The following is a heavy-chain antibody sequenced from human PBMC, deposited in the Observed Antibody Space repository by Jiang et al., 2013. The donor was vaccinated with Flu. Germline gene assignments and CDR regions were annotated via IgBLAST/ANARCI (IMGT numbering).Heavy chain of an antibody. J-gene: IGHJ3*01. D-gene: IGHD2-15*01. CDR1: GFSLSNYS. CDR3: CACSGGTCLRNGAF. V-gene: IGHV3-21*01. Sequence: VQLLESGGGLVQPGGSLRLSCAASGFSLSNYSMVWVRQAPGKGLEWVSAISSGSDYKHYADSVKGRFTISRDNARNSLSLQMNSLRAEDTAIYYSCACSGGTCLRNGAF. CDR2: ISSGSDYK.